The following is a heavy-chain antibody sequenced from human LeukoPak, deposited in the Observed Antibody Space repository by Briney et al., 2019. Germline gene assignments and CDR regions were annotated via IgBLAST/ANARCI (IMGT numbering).Heavy chain of an antibody. Sequence: SETLSLTCTVSGGSISSYSWIWIRQPPGKGLEWIGYIYSSGSTNYNPSLKSRVTISVDTSKNQFSLKLSSVTAADTAVNYCARELGRRAFDIWGQGTMVTVSS. CDR3: ARELGRRAFDI. CDR1: GGSISSYS. V-gene: IGHV4-59*01. CDR2: IYSSGST. D-gene: IGHD6-6*01. J-gene: IGHJ3*02.